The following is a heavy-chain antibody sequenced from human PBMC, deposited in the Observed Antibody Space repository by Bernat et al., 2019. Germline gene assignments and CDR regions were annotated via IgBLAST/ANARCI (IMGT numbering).Heavy chain of an antibody. J-gene: IGHJ4*02. Sequence: QVQLVESGGGVVQPGRSLRLSCGASGFTFSFYSMHWVRQAPGKWLEWVAVISSDRSKKFYADSVKGRFTISRDNSENTLFLQVNSLRGEDTALYYCARVESSSASYFYDYWGQGTLVTVAS. D-gene: IGHD6-6*01. CDR1: GFTFSFYS. CDR2: ISSDRSKK. V-gene: IGHV3-30*01. CDR3: ARVESSSASYFYDY.